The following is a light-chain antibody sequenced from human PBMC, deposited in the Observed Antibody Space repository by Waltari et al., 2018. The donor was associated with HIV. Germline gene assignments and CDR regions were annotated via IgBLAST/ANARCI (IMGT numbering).Light chain of an antibody. V-gene: IGKV1-9*01. Sequence: DIQLTQSPSFLSASVGASVTITCRASQGIDSYLAWYQQKPGKAPKLLIYDASTLQSGVPSRFSGSGSGTEFTLTISSLQPEDFATYYCQQLKTYPAVTFGQGTGLEI. J-gene: IGKJ5*01. CDR2: DAS. CDR1: QGIDSY. CDR3: QQLKTYPAVT.